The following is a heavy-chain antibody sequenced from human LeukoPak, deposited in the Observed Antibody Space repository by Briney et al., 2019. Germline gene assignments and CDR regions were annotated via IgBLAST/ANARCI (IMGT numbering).Heavy chain of an antibody. CDR2: ISSSSSTI. D-gene: IGHD1-26*01. Sequence: GGSLRLSCAASGFTFSSYSMNWVRQAPGKGLEWVSYISSSSSTIYYADSVKGRFTISRDNAKNSLYLQMNSLRAEDTAVYYCARDLRWELPQVRYYYGMDVWGQGTTVTVSS. CDR3: ARDLRWELPQVRYYYGMDV. CDR1: GFTFSSYS. J-gene: IGHJ6*02. V-gene: IGHV3-48*04.